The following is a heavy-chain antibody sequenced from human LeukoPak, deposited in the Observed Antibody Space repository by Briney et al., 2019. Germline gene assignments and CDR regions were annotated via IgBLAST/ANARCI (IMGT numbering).Heavy chain of an antibody. CDR1: GGSISSSSYY. V-gene: IGHV4-39*07. CDR3: ASYPGYSSGWGLTVNY. J-gene: IGHJ4*02. Sequence: SETLSLTCTVSGGSISSSSYYWGWIRQPPGKGLEWIGSIYYSGSTYYNPSLKSRVTISVDTSKNQFSLKLSSVTAADTAVYYCASYPGYSSGWGLTVNYWGQGTLVTVSS. CDR2: IYYSGST. D-gene: IGHD6-19*01.